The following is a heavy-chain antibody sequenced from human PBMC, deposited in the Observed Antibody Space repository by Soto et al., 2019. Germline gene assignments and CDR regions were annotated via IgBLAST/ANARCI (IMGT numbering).Heavy chain of an antibody. D-gene: IGHD6-19*01. V-gene: IGHV3-23*01. CDR2: ISGSGGRT. CDR1: GFTFSSYA. CDR3: AKDQAGYNSGWLDY. J-gene: IGHJ4*02. Sequence: EVQLLESGGGLVQPGGSLRLSCAASGFTFSSYAMNWVRQAPGKGLEWVSFISGSGGRTYHADSVKGRFTISRDNSKNTLSLQMNSLRAEDTAVYYCAKDQAGYNSGWLDYWGQGTLVTVSS.